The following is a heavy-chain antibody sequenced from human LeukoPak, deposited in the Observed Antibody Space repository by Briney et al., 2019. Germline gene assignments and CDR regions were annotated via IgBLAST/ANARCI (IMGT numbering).Heavy chain of an antibody. Sequence: GGSLRLSCAASGFTFSSYSMNWVRQAPGKGLEWVSSISSSSSYIYYADSVKGRFTISRDNAKNSLYLQMNSLRVEDTAVYYCAKDATPYNGIWDYFDHWGQGTPVTVSS. CDR2: ISSSSSYI. V-gene: IGHV3-21*04. J-gene: IGHJ4*02. D-gene: IGHD5-24*01. CDR3: AKDATPYNGIWDYFDH. CDR1: GFTFSSYS.